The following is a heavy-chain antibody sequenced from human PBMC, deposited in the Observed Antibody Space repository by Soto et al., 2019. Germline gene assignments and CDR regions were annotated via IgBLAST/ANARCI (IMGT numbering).Heavy chain of an antibody. CDR2: IWYDGSNK. D-gene: IGHD5-18*01. V-gene: IGHV3-33*01. Sequence: PGGSLRLSCAASGFTFSSYGMHWVRQAPGKGLEWVAVIWYDGSNKYYADSVKGRFTISRDNSKNTLYLQMNSLRAEDTAVYYCARGTPKTIQLWSPDYYYYGMDVWGQGTTVTVS. CDR1: GFTFSSYG. J-gene: IGHJ6*02. CDR3: ARGTPKTIQLWSPDYYYYGMDV.